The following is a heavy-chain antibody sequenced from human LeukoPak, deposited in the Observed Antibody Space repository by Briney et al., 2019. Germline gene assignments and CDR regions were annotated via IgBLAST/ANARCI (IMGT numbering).Heavy chain of an antibody. V-gene: IGHV3-9*01. CDR3: AKDTFVYYGSGSYSFDY. Sequence: GGSLRLSCAASGFTFDDYAMHWVRQAPGKGLEWVSGISWNSGSIDNADSVKGRFTISRDNAKNSLYLQMNSLRAEDTALYYCAKDTFVYYGSGSYSFDYWGQGTLVTVSS. CDR2: ISWNSGSI. D-gene: IGHD3-10*01. CDR1: GFTFDDYA. J-gene: IGHJ4*02.